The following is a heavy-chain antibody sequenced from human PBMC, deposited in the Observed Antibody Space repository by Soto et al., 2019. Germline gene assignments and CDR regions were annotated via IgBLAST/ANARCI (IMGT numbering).Heavy chain of an antibody. CDR2: IYWEDNK. CDR3: EHRTVHCSGGSCYLY. V-gene: IGHV2-5*02. D-gene: IGHD2-15*01. CDR1: GFSLSTSGVG. J-gene: IGHJ4*02. Sequence: QITLKESGPTLVKPTQTLTLTCTFSGFSLSTSGVGVGWVRQPPGKALEWLARIYWEDNKCYSPSLKSRLPITKDTSTKQVVHKIKNMDPVDTATYCCEHRTVHCSGGSCYLYWGQGTLVTFSS.